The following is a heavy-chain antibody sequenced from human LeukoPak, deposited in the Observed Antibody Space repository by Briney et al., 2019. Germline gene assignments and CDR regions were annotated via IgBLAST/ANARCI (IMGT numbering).Heavy chain of an antibody. J-gene: IGHJ6*02. V-gene: IGHV3-66*01. CDR1: GFTFSSNY. CDR2: IYSGGST. Sequence: GGSLRLSCADSGFTFSSNYMNSGRQAPGKGLEWVSLIYSGGSTYYADSVRGRFTISRDSSKNTLYLQLNSLRAKDTAVYYCAAFSDKGVWGQGTTVTVSS. D-gene: IGHD3-3*02. CDR3: AAFSDKGV.